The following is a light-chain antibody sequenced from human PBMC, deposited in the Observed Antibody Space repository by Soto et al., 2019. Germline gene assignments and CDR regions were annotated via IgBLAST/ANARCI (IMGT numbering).Light chain of an antibody. V-gene: IGKV3-11*01. CDR2: DAS. CDR3: HQRSNWSSLS. Sequence: EIVVTQSPATLSLSPGESATLSCRASQSVSGHLAWYRQKPGQAPRLLSYDASNSANGIPARFSGSGSGTDFTLTISSVEPEDFAVHYCHQRSNWSSLSFGGGTKVEIK. J-gene: IGKJ4*01. CDR1: QSVSGH.